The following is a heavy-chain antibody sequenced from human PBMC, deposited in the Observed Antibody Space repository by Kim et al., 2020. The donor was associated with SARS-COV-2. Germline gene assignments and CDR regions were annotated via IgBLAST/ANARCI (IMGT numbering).Heavy chain of an antibody. D-gene: IGHD3-10*01. CDR3: AKDNLGELLSGMDV. J-gene: IGHJ6*02. Sequence: GGSLRLSCAASGFTVDDYAMHWVRQAPGKGLEWVSGISWNSGNICYADSVKGRFTISRDNAKNSLYLQMNSLRAEDTALYYCAKDNLGELLSGMDVWGQGTTVTVSS. V-gene: IGHV3-9*01. CDR1: GFTVDDYA. CDR2: ISWNSGNI.